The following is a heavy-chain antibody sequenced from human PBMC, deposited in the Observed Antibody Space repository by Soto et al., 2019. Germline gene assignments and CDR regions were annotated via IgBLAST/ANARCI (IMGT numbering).Heavy chain of an antibody. V-gene: IGHV3-23*01. Sequence: EVQLLESGGGLVQPGGSLRLSCAASGFTFSSYAMSWVRQAPGKGLEWVSAISGSGGSTYYADSVKGRFTISRDNSKNTLYLQMNSLRAEDTAVYYCAKGITIFGVVTPNYYYYGMDVWGQGTTVTVSS. CDR3: AKGITIFGVVTPNYYYYGMDV. D-gene: IGHD3-3*01. CDR2: ISGSGGST. CDR1: GFTFSSYA. J-gene: IGHJ6*02.